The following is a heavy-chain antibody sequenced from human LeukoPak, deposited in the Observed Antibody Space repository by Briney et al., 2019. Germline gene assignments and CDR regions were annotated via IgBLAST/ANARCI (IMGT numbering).Heavy chain of an antibody. D-gene: IGHD1-26*01. V-gene: IGHV1-8*01. CDR2: MNPNSGNT. Sequence: GASVKVSCKASGYTFTTSDINWVRQATGQGLQWMGWMNPNSGNTFYAQKFQGRVTMTRNTSINTAYMELSSLRSEDTAVYYCARDIVGANGYYYYMDVWGKGTTVTISS. J-gene: IGHJ6*03. CDR3: ARDIVGANGYYYYMDV. CDR1: GYTFTTSD.